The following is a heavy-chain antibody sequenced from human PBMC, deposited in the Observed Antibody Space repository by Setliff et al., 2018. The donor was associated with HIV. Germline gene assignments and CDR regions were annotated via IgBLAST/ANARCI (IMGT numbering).Heavy chain of an antibody. CDR3: ARDPTTALHPPLNWFDP. CDR2: ISPNNAGT. Sequence: GASVKVSCKASAYSFTDYFIHWVRQAPGQGLEWMGWISPNNAGTRIPRTFRGRVTLTSDTSINTAYMELSGLRSDDTAMYYCARDPTTALHPPLNWFDPWGQGTLVTVSS. CDR1: AYSFTDYF. V-gene: IGHV1-2*02. J-gene: IGHJ5*02. D-gene: IGHD4-17*01.